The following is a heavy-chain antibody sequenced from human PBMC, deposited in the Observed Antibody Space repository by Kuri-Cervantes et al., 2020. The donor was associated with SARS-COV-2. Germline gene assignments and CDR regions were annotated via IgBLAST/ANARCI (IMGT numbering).Heavy chain of an antibody. CDR3: AGGGRVGAPKGRFDY. CDR2: INHSGST. V-gene: IGHV4-34*01. D-gene: IGHD1-26*01. Sequence: ESLKISCAVSGGSFSGYYWSWIRQPPGKGLEWIGEINHSGSTNYNPSLKSRVTITVETSKNQFSQKLSSVTAAETAVYYWAGGGRVGAPKGRFDYWGQGIQVTVSS. J-gene: IGHJ4*02. CDR1: GGSFSGYY.